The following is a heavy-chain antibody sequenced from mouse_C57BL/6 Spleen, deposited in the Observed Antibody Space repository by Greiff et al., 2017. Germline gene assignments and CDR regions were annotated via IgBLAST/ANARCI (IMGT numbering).Heavy chain of an antibody. D-gene: IGHD2-4*01. CDR2: ISSGGSYT. CDR3: ARRGDYDYDGAYYAMDY. CDR1: GFTFSSYG. Sequence: EVKLMESGGDLVKPGGSLKLSCAASGFTFSSYGMSWVRQTPDTRLEWVATISSGGSYTYYPDSVKGRFTISRDNAKNTLYLQMSSRKSEDTAMYYCARRGDYDYDGAYYAMDYWGQGTSVTVSS. V-gene: IGHV5-6*02. J-gene: IGHJ4*01.